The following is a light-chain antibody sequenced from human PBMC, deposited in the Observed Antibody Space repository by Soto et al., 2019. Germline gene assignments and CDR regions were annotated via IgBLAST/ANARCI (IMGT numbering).Light chain of an antibody. Sequence: EIVLTQSPATLSLSPGERATISCRASQSVSSYLAWYKKKPGQAPRLLIYDASNRATGIPARFSGSGSETDFTLTISSLEPEDFAVYYCQQRSNWPPITFGQGTRLEIK. J-gene: IGKJ5*01. CDR1: QSVSSY. CDR2: DAS. CDR3: QQRSNWPPIT. V-gene: IGKV3-11*01.